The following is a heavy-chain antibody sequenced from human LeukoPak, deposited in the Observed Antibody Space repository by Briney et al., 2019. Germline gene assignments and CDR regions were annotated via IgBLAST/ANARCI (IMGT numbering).Heavy chain of an antibody. Sequence: ASETLSFTCTVSGGSISNYYWSWIRQPAGKGLEWIGHIHNSGINKFNPSLKRRATISIEKCKNKFSLKLSSVTAADTAIYYCATYTAYRGDFWGQGTLVTVSS. CDR1: GGSISNYY. V-gene: IGHV4-4*07. CDR3: ATYTAYRGDF. CDR2: IHNSGIN. J-gene: IGHJ4*02. D-gene: IGHD3-16*01.